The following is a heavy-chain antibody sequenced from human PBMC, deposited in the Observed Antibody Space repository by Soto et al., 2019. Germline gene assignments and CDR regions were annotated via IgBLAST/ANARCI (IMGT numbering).Heavy chain of an antibody. Sequence: EVQLLESGGGLVQPGGSLRLSCAASGFTFNNYAITWVRQAPGKGLEWVSAISGGGDTTSYADSVKGRFTVSRDGSKNTLYLQMSSLRAEDPALYYCAKGRGGSGSLTPRVDFWGQGTLVTVSS. D-gene: IGHD3-10*01. CDR1: GFTFNNYA. V-gene: IGHV3-23*01. J-gene: IGHJ4*02. CDR2: ISGGGDTT. CDR3: AKGRGGSGSLTPRVDF.